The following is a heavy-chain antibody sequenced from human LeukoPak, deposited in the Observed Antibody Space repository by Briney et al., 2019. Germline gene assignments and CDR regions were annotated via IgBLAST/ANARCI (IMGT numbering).Heavy chain of an antibody. CDR1: GFTFSSYS. D-gene: IGHD2-15*01. V-gene: IGHV3-21*01. CDR2: ISSSSSYI. J-gene: IGHJ5*01. Sequence: GGSLRLSCAASGFTFSSYSMNWFRQAPGKGLEWVSSISSSSSYIYYADSVKGRFTISRDNAKNSLYLQMNSLRAEDTAVYYCARSPEGYCSSVSCYSIGDSWGQGTLVTVSS. CDR3: ARSPEGYCSSVSCYSIGDS.